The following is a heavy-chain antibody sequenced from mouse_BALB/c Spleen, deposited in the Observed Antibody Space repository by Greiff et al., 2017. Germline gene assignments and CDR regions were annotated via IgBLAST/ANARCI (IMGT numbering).Heavy chain of an antibody. J-gene: IGHJ4*01. Sequence: EVQGVESGGGLVKPGGSLKLSCAASGFTFSDYYMYWVRQTPEKRLEWVATISDGGSYTYYPDSVKGRFTISRDNAKNNLYLQMSSLKSEDTAMYYCARVTGLLDAMDYWGQGTSVTVSS. CDR3: ARVTGLLDAMDY. D-gene: IGHD2-10*01. CDR1: GFTFSDYY. V-gene: IGHV5-4*02. CDR2: ISDGGSYT.